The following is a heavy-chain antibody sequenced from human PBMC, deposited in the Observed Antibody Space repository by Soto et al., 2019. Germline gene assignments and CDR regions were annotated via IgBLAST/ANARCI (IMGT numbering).Heavy chain of an antibody. CDR1: GFTFSSYA. J-gene: IGHJ4*02. Sequence: EVPLLESGGGLVQPGGSLRLSCAASGFTFSSYAMSWVRQAPGKGLEWVSAISGSGGSTYYADSVKGRFTISRDNSKNTLYRQMNSLRAEDTAVYYCAKEGGRGGGCFDYWGQGTLVTVSS. CDR2: ISGSGGST. V-gene: IGHV3-23*01. CDR3: AKEGGRGGGCFDY. D-gene: IGHD3-16*01.